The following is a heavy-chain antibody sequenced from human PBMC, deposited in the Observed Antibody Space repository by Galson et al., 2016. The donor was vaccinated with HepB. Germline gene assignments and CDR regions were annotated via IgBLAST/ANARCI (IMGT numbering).Heavy chain of an antibody. D-gene: IGHD6-13*01. J-gene: IGHJ5*02. CDR2: ISSKAYGGTT. Sequence: SLRLSCAASGFTFSDHAMSRFRQAPGKGLEWVGFISSKAYGGTTEFAASVKDRFTISRDDSKSIAYLQMNSLKIEDTAVYYCTDGGGIAAAARGLNHWGQGTLVTVSS. CDR1: GFTFSDHA. CDR3: TDGGGIAAAARGLNH. V-gene: IGHV3-49*03.